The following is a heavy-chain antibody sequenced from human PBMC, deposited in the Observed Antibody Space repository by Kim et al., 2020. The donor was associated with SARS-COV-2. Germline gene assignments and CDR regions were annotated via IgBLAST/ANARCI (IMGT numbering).Heavy chain of an antibody. J-gene: IGHJ6*02. CDR3: ATDPRGYSGSPTGSSYYSGLDV. CDR1: GVSTSSSNW. D-gene: IGHD1-26*01. CDR2: IYHSGSI. V-gene: IGHV4-4*02. Sequence: SETLSLTCAVSGVSTSSSNWWTWVRQPPGKGLEWIGEIYHSGSINLNPSLKSRVTISIDKSRNQFSLKLTSVTAADTALYYCATDPRGYSGSPTGSSYYSGLDVWGQGTTVTVSS.